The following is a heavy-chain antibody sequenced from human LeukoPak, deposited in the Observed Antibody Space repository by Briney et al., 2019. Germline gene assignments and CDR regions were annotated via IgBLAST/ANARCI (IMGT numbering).Heavy chain of an antibody. Sequence: SETLSLTCTVSGGSISSSSYYWGWIRQPPGKGLEWIGSIYYSGSTYYNPSLKSRVTISVDTSKNQFSLKVSSVTAADTAVYYCARRLAADGTVWFDPWGQGTLVTVSS. J-gene: IGHJ5*02. CDR2: IYYSGST. CDR3: ARRLAADGTVWFDP. D-gene: IGHD6-13*01. CDR1: GGSISSSSYY. V-gene: IGHV4-39*01.